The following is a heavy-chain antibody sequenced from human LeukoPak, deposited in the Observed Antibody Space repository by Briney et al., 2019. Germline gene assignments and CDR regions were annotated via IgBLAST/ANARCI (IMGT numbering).Heavy chain of an antibody. V-gene: IGHV4-59*12. J-gene: IGHJ4*02. CDR3: ARDSLYCSGGSCYDY. CDR1: GGSISSYY. CDR2: IYYSGST. D-gene: IGHD2-15*01. Sequence: PSETLSLTCTVSGGSISSYYWSWIRQPPGKGLEWIGYIYYSGSTYYNPSLKSRVTISVDTSKNQFSLKLSSVTAADTAVYYCARDSLYCSGGSCYDYWGQGTLVTVSS.